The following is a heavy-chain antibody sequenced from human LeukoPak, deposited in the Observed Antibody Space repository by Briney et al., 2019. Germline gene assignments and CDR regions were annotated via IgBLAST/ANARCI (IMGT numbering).Heavy chain of an antibody. D-gene: IGHD5-12*01. CDR2: IYYSGNT. Sequence: SETLSLTCTVSGGSISSYYWSWIRQPPGKGLEWIGYIYYSGNTNYNPSLKSRVTISVDTSKNQFSLKLSSVTAADTAVYYCARAYVEMATIIYWYFDLWGRGTLVTVSS. V-gene: IGHV4-59*12. CDR3: ARAYVEMATIIYWYFDL. J-gene: IGHJ2*01. CDR1: GGSISSYY.